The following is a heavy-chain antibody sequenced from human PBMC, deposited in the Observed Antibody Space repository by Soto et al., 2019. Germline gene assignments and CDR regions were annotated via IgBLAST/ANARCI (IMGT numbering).Heavy chain of an antibody. D-gene: IGHD3-10*01. Sequence: GASVKVSCKASGGTFSSYAISWVRQAPGQGLEWMGGIIPIFGTANYAQKFQGRVTITADESTSTAYMELSSLRSEDTAVYYCARDQGTMVRGVIMTYGMDVWGQGTTVTVSS. CDR3: ARDQGTMVRGVIMTYGMDV. J-gene: IGHJ6*02. V-gene: IGHV1-69*13. CDR2: IIPIFGTA. CDR1: GGTFSSYA.